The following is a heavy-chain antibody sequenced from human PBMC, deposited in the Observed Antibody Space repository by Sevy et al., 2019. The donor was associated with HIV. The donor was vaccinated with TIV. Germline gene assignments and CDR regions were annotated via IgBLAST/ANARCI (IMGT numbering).Heavy chain of an antibody. V-gene: IGHV3-30-3*01. J-gene: IGHJ4*02. CDR3: ARADYGDYSGEFDY. D-gene: IGHD4-17*01. CDR2: ISYDGSNK. CDR1: GITFSSHT. Sequence: GGSLRLSCAASGITFSSHTMHWVRQAPGKRLEWVTIISYDGSNKYYADSVKGRFTISGDNSKNTLYLQTNSLRAEDTAVYYCARADYGDYSGEFDYWGQGTLVTVSS.